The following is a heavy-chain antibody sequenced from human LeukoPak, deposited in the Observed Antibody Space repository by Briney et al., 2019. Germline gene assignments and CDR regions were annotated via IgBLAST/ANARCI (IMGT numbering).Heavy chain of an antibody. D-gene: IGHD6-19*01. CDR3: ARGSGIAVAPVG. V-gene: IGHV4-34*01. CDR1: GGSFSGYY. CDR2: INHSGST. J-gene: IGHJ4*02. Sequence: SETLSLTCAVYGGSFSGYYWSWIRQPPGKGLEWIGEINHSGSTNYNPSLKSRVTISVDTSKNQFSLKLSSVTAADTAVYYCARGSGIAVAPVGWGQGTRVTVSS.